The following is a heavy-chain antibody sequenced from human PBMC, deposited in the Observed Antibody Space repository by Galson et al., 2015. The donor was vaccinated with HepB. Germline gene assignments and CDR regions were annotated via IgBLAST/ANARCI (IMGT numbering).Heavy chain of an antibody. V-gene: IGHV3-74*01. Sequence: SLRLSCAASTFIFSTYWMHWVRQAPGKGLVWVSRTNSDGSSTSYADSVKGRFTISRDNANNMLYLQMNSLRAEDTAVYYCARSPIAAAGNLDYWGQGTLVTVSS. J-gene: IGHJ4*02. CDR3: ARSPIAAAGNLDY. CDR1: TFIFSTYW. CDR2: TNSDGSST. D-gene: IGHD6-13*01.